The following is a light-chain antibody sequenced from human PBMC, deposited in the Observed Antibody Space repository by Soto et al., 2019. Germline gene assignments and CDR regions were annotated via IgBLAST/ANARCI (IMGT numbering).Light chain of an antibody. CDR1: SSDVGSYNL. CDR2: EGS. V-gene: IGLV2-23*03. J-gene: IGLJ1*01. CDR3: CSYARLSTFV. Sequence: QSVLAQPASVSLSPGQSITISCSGTSSDVGSYNLVSLYQQHPGKAPKLMIYEGSKRPSGVSNRFSGSKSGNTASLTISGLQAEDEADYYCCSYARLSTFVFGTGTKVTVL.